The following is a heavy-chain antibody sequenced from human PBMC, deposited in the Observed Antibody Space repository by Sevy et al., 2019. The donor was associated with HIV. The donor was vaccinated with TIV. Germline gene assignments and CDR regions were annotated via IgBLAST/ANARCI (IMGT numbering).Heavy chain of an antibody. CDR1: GFTFSSYW. D-gene: IGHD4-17*01. J-gene: IGHJ4*02. CDR2: IKQDMSEK. CDR3: ARGRDYGNFDY. V-gene: IGHV3-7*01. Sequence: GGSLRLSCAASGFTFSSYWMTWVRQAPGKGLEWVANIKQDMSEKYYADSVKGRFTISRDNSRNTLYLQMNSLRADDTAVYYCARGRDYGNFDYWGQGTLVTVSS.